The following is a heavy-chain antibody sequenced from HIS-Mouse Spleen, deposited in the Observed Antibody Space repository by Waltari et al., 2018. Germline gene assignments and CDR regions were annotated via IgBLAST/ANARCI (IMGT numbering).Heavy chain of an antibody. CDR1: GGTCSSYA. Sequence: QVQLVQSGAEVKKPGSSVKVSCKASGGTCSSYAISWVRQAPGQGLEWMGRIIPILGIANYAQKFQGRVTITADKSTSTAYMELSSLRSEDTAVYYCARFYYGTHMGAFDIWGQGTMVTVSS. D-gene: IGHD3-22*01. V-gene: IGHV1-69*04. CDR2: IIPILGIA. CDR3: ARFYYGTHMGAFDI. J-gene: IGHJ3*02.